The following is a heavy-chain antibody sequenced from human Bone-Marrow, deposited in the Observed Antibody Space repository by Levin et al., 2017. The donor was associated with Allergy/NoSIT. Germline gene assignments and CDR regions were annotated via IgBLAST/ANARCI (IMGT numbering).Heavy chain of an antibody. Sequence: GGSLRLSCAASGFSVSSNYMSWVRQAPGKGLEGVSVMYSVGSTYYADSVKGRFTISRDSSKNTVYLQMNNLRAEDTAVYYCARNVPVTDLGYWGQGTLVTVSS. CDR1: GFSVSSNY. V-gene: IGHV3-53*01. J-gene: IGHJ4*02. CDR2: MYSVGST. D-gene: IGHD3-10*02. CDR3: ARNVPVTDLGY.